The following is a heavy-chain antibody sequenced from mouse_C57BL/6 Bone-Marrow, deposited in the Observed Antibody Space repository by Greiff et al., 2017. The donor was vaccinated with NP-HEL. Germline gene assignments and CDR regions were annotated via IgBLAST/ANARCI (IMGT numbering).Heavy chain of an antibody. V-gene: IGHV3-6*01. CDR1: GYSITSGYY. D-gene: IGHD2-4*01. J-gene: IGHJ1*03. CDR3: ANYDEKYCEV. CDR2: ISYDGSN. Sequence: EVQLQESGPGLVKPSQSLSLTCSVTGYSITSGYYWNWIRQFPGNKLEWMGYISYDGSNNYNPSLKNRISITRDTSKNQFFLKLNSVTTEDTATYYCANYDEKYCEVWGTGTTGTVAA.